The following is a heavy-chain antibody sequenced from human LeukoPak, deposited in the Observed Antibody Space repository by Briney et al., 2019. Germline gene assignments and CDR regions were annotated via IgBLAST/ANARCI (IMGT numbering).Heavy chain of an antibody. CDR3: AKDTKPYYYDSSGYYTPPYFDY. D-gene: IGHD3-22*01. CDR1: GFTFSSYA. Sequence: PGGSLRLSCAASGFTFSSYAMSWVRQAPGQGLEWVSAISGSGGSTYYADSVKGRFTISRDNSKNTLYLQMNSLRAEDTAVYYCAKDTKPYYYDSSGYYTPPYFDYWGQGTLVTVSS. CDR2: ISGSGGST. J-gene: IGHJ4*02. V-gene: IGHV3-23*01.